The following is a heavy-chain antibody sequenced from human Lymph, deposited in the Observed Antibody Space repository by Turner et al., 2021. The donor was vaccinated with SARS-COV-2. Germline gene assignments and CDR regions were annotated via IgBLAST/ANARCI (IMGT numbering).Heavy chain of an antibody. CDR2: ISYDGSNE. J-gene: IGHJ6*02. CDR3: ARYASGGYFYYGMDV. D-gene: IGHD3-10*01. CDR1: GFTFSTYA. V-gene: IGHV3-30*04. Sequence: QVQLVESGGGVVQPGRSLRLSCSAPGFTFSTYAIYWVRQAPGKGLEWVAVISYDGSNEYYADSVKGRFTISRDNSKNTLYLQMNSLRAEDTAVYYCARYASGGYFYYGMDVWGQGTTVTVSS.